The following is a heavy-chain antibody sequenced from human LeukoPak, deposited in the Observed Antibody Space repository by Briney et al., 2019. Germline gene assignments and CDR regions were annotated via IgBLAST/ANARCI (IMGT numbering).Heavy chain of an antibody. J-gene: IGHJ4*02. CDR2: IWYDGSNK. CDR1: GFTFSSYG. D-gene: IGHD5-18*01. V-gene: IGHV3-33*06. Sequence: GGSLRLSCVASGFTFSSYGMHWVRQALGKGLEWVAVIWYDGSNKYYADSVKGRFTISRDNSKNTRYLQMNSLRAEDTAVYYCAKDRYSYAYEYFDCWGQGTLVTVSS. CDR3: AKDRYSYAYEYFDC.